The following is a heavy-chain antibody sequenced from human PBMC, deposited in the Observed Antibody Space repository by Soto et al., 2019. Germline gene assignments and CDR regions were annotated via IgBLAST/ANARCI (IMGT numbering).Heavy chain of an antibody. Sequence: GASVKVSCKASGYTFTGYYMHWVRQTPGQGLEWMGWINPNSGGTNYAEKFQGRVTMTRDTSISTAYMELSRLRSDDTAVYYCARDGINGIMTVYFQHWGQGTLVTVSS. CDR1: GYTFTGYY. D-gene: IGHD1-20*01. V-gene: IGHV1-2*02. CDR2: INPNSGGT. J-gene: IGHJ1*01. CDR3: ARDGINGIMTVYFQH.